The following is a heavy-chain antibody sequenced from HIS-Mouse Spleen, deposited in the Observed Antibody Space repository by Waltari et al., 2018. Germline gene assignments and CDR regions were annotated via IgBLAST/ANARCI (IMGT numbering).Heavy chain of an antibody. V-gene: IGHV4-34*01. Sequence: QVQLQQWGAGLLKPSETLSLTCAVYGGSFSGYYWRWIRQPPGKGLEWLGEINHSGSTKYNPSRRSRVAISGDTSKNQFALKLSSVTAADTAVYYCARGARRGSYYWGEYFQHWGQGTLVTVSS. D-gene: IGHD1-26*01. J-gene: IGHJ1*01. CDR3: ARGARRGSYYWGEYFQH. CDR1: GGSFSGYY. CDR2: INHSGST.